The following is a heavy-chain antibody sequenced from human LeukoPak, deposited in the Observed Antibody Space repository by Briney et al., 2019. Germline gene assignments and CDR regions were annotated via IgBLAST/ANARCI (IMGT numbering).Heavy chain of an antibody. Sequence: SETLSLTCAVYGGSFSGYYWSWIRQPPGKGLEWIGEINHSGSTNYNPSLKSRVTISVDTSKNQFSLKLSSVTAADTAVYYCASRKMATIEVYWGQGTLVTVSS. J-gene: IGHJ4*02. CDR3: ASRKMATIEVY. CDR1: GGSFSGYY. CDR2: INHSGST. V-gene: IGHV4-34*01. D-gene: IGHD5-24*01.